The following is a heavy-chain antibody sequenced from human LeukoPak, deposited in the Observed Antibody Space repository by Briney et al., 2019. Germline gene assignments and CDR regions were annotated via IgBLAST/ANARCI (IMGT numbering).Heavy chain of an antibody. CDR3: AKDRASGDYGY. CDR1: GFTFSSYG. Sequence: PGGSLRLSCAASGFTFSSYGMHWVRQAPGKGLEWVAVISYDGSNKYYADSVKGRFTISRDNSKNTLYLQMNSLRAEDTAVYYCAKDRASGDYGYWGQGTLVTVSS. V-gene: IGHV3-30*18. J-gene: IGHJ4*02. D-gene: IGHD4-17*01. CDR2: ISYDGSNK.